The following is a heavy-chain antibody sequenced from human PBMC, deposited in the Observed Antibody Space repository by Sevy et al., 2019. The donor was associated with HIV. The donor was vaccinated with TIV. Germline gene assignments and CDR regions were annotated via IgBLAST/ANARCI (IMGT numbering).Heavy chain of an antibody. CDR2: IWYDGSNK. J-gene: IGHJ4*02. Sequence: GGSLRLSCAASGFTFSDYGMHWVRQAPGKGLEWVAFIWYDGSNKYYAESVKGRFTISRDNSKNTLYVQMNSLRAEDTAVYYCARDKVLPVMITMVRGALSYYFDYWGQGTLVTVSS. CDR3: ARDKVLPVMITMVRGALSYYFDY. D-gene: IGHD3-10*01. V-gene: IGHV3-33*01. CDR1: GFTFSDYG.